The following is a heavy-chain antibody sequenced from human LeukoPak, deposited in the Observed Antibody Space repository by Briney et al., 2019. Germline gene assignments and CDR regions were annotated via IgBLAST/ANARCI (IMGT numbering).Heavy chain of an antibody. V-gene: IGHV4-59*01. Sequence: PSETLSFTCIVSSGFISSYYWSWIRQTPGKGLEGIAIINYSGCIKYNPSLQSRVSISLDTSKNHFSLQLRSVMAVDTAVYYCARLVDYDNSGDPDIFDIWGQGTIVSIS. CDR3: ARLVDYDNSGDPDIFDI. J-gene: IGHJ3*02. CDR2: INYSGCI. CDR1: SGFISSYY. D-gene: IGHD3-22*01.